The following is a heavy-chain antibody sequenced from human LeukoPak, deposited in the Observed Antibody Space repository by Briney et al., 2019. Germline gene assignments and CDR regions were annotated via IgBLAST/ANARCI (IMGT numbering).Heavy chain of an antibody. CDR1: GFTFSSYA. V-gene: IGHV3-30-3*01. J-gene: IGHJ4*02. CDR2: ISYDGSNK. Sequence: GRSLRLSCAASGFTFSSYAMHWVRQASGKGLEWVAVISYDGSNKYYADSVKGRFTISRDNSKNTLYLQMNSLRAEDTAVYYCATPVIVGATNSFDYWGQGTLVTVSS. D-gene: IGHD1-26*01. CDR3: ATPVIVGATNSFDY.